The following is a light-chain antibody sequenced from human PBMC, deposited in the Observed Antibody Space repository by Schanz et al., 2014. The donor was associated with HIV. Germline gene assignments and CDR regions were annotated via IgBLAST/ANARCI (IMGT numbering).Light chain of an antibody. CDR3: QHHATSPRT. CDR1: QSITSNY. V-gene: IGKV3-20*01. CDR2: GAS. Sequence: EIVLTQSPGRLSLSPGERATLSCRASQSITSNYLAWYRQTPGQAPRLLIYGASTRATGVPDRFSGSGSGTDFTLIISRLEPEDFAVYYCQHHATSPRTFGQGTRVEIK. J-gene: IGKJ1*01.